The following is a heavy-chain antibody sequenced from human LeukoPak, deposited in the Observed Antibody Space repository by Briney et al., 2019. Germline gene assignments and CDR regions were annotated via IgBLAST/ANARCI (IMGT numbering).Heavy chain of an antibody. CDR2: ISSSSSYI. J-gene: IGHJ6*03. CDR3: AREGGYYYGSGNYYMDV. CDR1: GFTFSSYE. D-gene: IGHD3-10*01. Sequence: PGGSLRLSCAASGFTFSSYEMNWVRQTPGKGLEWVSSISSSSSYIYYADSVKGRFTISRDNAKNSLYLQMNSLRAEDTAVYYCAREGGYYYGSGNYYMDVWGKGTTVTVSS. V-gene: IGHV3-21*01.